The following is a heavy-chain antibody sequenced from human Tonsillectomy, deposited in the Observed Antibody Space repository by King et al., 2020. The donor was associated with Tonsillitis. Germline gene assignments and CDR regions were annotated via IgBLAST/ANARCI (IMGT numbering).Heavy chain of an antibody. CDR2: MYYSGST. CDR1: GGSVSSSSYY. CDR3: ASRGSLGDLSLRCHAFDI. Sequence: QLQESGPGLVKPSETLSLTCTVSGGSVSSSSYYWGWIRQPPGKGLEWIASMYYSGSTYYNPSLKSRVTISVDTSKNQFSLKLSSVTAADTAIDYCASRGSLGDLSLRCHAFDIWGQATMVTVSS. V-gene: IGHV4-39*07. J-gene: IGHJ3*02. D-gene: IGHD3-16*02.